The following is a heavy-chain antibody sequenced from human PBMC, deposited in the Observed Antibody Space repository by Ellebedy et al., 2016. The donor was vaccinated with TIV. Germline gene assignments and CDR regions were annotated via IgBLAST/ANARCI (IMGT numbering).Heavy chain of an antibody. Sequence: PGGSLRLSCAASGFTFDDYAMHWVRQAPGKGLEWVSLVSGVGNSAYYADSVKGRFTISRDNNKNSLYLKMNSLRTEDTALYYCAKDRGDGSGTQGIDYWGQGTLVTVSS. J-gene: IGHJ4*02. CDR2: VSGVGNSA. CDR1: GFTFDDYA. CDR3: AKDRGDGSGTQGIDY. V-gene: IGHV3-43*02. D-gene: IGHD3-10*01.